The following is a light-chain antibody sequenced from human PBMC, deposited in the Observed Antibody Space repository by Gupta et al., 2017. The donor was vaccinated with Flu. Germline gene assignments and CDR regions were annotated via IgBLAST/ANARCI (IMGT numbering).Light chain of an antibody. Sequence: GERAASKSKSSQGVVSQSINRNYLAWYQQKRGPAPRLLISGAASRETGIPDRFSGSGSGTDFTLTISRLEAEDVAVCFCQQYCLTPPTFGGGTKVEIK. CDR1: QGVVSQSINRNY. CDR2: GAA. V-gene: IGKV4-1*01. J-gene: IGKJ4*01. CDR3: QQYCLTPPT.